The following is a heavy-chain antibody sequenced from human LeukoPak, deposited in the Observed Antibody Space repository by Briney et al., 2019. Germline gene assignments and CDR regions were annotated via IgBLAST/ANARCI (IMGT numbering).Heavy chain of an antibody. J-gene: IGHJ3*02. Sequence: PSETLSLTCAVSGGPISSYYWGWIRQPAGKGLEWIGRIYTSGSTNYNPSLKSRVTMSVDTSKNQFSLKLSSVTAADTAVYYCARLPGGDSSSVVAFDIWGQGTMVTVSS. CDR1: GGPISSYY. D-gene: IGHD2-21*02. CDR3: ARLPGGDSSSVVAFDI. CDR2: IYTSGST. V-gene: IGHV4-59*10.